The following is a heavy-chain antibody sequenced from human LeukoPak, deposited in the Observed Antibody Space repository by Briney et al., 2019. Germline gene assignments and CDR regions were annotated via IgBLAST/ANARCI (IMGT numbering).Heavy chain of an antibody. V-gene: IGHV3-66*01. CDR2: IYSDGST. J-gene: IGHJ4*02. CDR3: AKICGGSCYHFDY. CDR1: GFTVSDNY. Sequence: GGSLRLSCAASGFTVSDNYMSWVRQAPGKGLEWVSVIYSDGSTYYADSVKGRFTISRDNSKNTLYLQMNSLRAEDTAVYYCAKICGGSCYHFDYWGQGTLVTVSS. D-gene: IGHD2-15*01.